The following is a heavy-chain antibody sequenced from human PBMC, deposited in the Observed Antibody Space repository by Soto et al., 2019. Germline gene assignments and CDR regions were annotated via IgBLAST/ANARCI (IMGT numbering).Heavy chain of an antibody. Sequence: QITLKESGPTLVNPTQPLTLTCTFSGFSLSTSGVGVGWIRLPPGKALELLARIYWDDDKRYSPTLKSRLNIIKDTSRDRVVLTMTNFDPMDTTTYYCAFITDFGVVTTGFDYCCRGTLVTLSS. CDR3: AFITDFGVVTTGFDY. D-gene: IGHD3-3*01. CDR2: IYWDDDK. V-gene: IGHV2-5*02. CDR1: GFSLSTSGVG. J-gene: IGHJ4*02.